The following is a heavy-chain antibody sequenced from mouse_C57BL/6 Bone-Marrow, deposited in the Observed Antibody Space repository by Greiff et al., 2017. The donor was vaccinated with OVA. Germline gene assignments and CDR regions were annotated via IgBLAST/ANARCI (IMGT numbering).Heavy chain of an antibody. CDR3: APYYGSVYWYFDV. D-gene: IGHD1-1*01. CDR1: GFSLTSYG. CDR2: IWSGGST. V-gene: IGHV2-2*01. Sequence: VKLMESGPGLVQPSQSLSITCTVSGFSLTSYGVHWVRQSPGKGLEWLGVIWSGGSTDYNAAFISRLSISKDNSKSQVFFKMNSLQADDTAIYYCAPYYGSVYWYFDVWGTGTTVTVSS. J-gene: IGHJ1*03.